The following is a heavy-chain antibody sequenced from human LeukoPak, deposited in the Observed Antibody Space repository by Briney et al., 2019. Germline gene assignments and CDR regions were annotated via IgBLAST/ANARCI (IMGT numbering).Heavy chain of an antibody. CDR2: MNPNSGNT. J-gene: IGHJ3*02. CDR3: ARTTVTMTNAFDI. D-gene: IGHD4-17*01. V-gene: IGHV1-8*02. CDR1: GYTFTGYY. Sequence: ASVKVSCKASGYTFTGYYMHWVRQATGQGLEWMGWMNPNSGNTGYAQKFQGRVTMTRNTSISTAYMELSSLRSEDTAVYYCARTTVTMTNAFDIWGQGTMVTVSS.